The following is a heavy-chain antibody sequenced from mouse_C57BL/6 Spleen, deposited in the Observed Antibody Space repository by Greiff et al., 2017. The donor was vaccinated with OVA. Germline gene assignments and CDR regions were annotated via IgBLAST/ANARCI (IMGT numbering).Heavy chain of an antibody. CDR3: TTWSTSDY. J-gene: IGHJ2*01. CDR2: IDPENGDT. Sequence: VQLQQSGAELVRPGASVKLSCTASGFNIKDDYMHWVKQRPEQGLEWIGWIDPENGDTEYASKFQGKATITADTSSNTAYLQLSSLTSEDTAVYYCTTWSTSDYWGQGTTLTVSS. D-gene: IGHD5-1*01. V-gene: IGHV14-4*01. CDR1: GFNIKDDY.